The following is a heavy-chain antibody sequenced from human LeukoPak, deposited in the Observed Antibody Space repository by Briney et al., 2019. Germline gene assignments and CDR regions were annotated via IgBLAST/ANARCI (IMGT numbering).Heavy chain of an antibody. Sequence: QPGGSLRLSCAASGFTFSSYSMNWVRQAPGKGLEWVSSISSSSSYIYYADSVKGRFTISRDNAKNSLYLQMNSLRAEDTAVYYCARDLPPLSIVGAPCDYWGQGTLVTVSS. D-gene: IGHD1-26*01. J-gene: IGHJ4*02. CDR2: ISSSSSYI. CDR1: GFTFSSYS. CDR3: ARDLPPLSIVGAPCDY. V-gene: IGHV3-21*01.